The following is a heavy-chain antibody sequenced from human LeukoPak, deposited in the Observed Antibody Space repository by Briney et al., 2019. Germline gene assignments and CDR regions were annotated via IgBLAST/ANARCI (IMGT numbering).Heavy chain of an antibody. J-gene: IGHJ4*02. CDR1: GNTFTSYY. V-gene: IGHV1-46*01. CDR3: ARAWAATRTFDY. D-gene: IGHD5-12*01. CDR2: INPSGGST. Sequence: ASVKVSCKASGNTFTSYYMHWVRQAPGQGLEWMGIINPSGGSTSYAQKFQGRVTMTRDTSTSTVYMELSSLRSEDTAVYYCARAWAATRTFDYWGQGTLVTVSS.